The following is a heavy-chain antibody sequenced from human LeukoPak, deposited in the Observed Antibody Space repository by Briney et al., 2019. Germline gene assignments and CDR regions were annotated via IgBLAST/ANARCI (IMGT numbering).Heavy chain of an antibody. D-gene: IGHD3-3*02. V-gene: IGHV4-59*01. Sequence: SETLSLTCTVSGGSITSYYWNWIRQPPGKGLEWIGYIYYSGSTNYNPSLKSRVTISVDTSKNQFSLKLSSVTAADTAVYYCARQVAFGYWYFDLWGRGTLVTVSS. CDR3: ARQVAFGYWYFDL. J-gene: IGHJ2*01. CDR1: GGSITSYY. CDR2: IYYSGST.